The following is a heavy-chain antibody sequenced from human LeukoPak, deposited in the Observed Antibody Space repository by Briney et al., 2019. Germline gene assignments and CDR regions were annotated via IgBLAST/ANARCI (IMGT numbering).Heavy chain of an antibody. CDR1: GFAFSSYS. CDR3: ARDLMVRGRFGFDP. V-gene: IGHV3-21*01. CDR2: ISSSSSYI. D-gene: IGHD3-10*01. Sequence: GGSLRLSCAASGFAFSSYSMNWVRQAPGKGLEWVSSISSSSSYIYYADSVKGRFTISRDNAKNSLYLQMNSLRAEDTAVYYCARDLMVRGRFGFDPWGQGTLVTVSS. J-gene: IGHJ5*02.